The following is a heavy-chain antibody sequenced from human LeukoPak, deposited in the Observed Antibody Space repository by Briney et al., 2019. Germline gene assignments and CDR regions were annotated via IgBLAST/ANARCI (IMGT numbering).Heavy chain of an antibody. CDR3: AKDGAYCSGGSCYDFDY. CDR2: ISSNGGST. J-gene: IGHJ4*02. CDR1: GFTFSSYA. D-gene: IGHD2-15*01. V-gene: IGHV3-64D*06. Sequence: GGSLRLSCSASGFTFSSYAMHWVRQAPGKGLEYVSAISSNGGSTYYADSVKGRFTISRDNSKNTLYLQMSSLRAEDTAVYYCAKDGAYCSGGSCYDFDYWGQGTLVTVSS.